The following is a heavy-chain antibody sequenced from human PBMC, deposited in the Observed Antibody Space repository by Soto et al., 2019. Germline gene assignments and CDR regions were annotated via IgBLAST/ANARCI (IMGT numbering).Heavy chain of an antibody. CDR1: GYTFTSYG. V-gene: IGHV1-18*01. J-gene: IGHJ6*02. CDR2: ISAYNGNT. CDR3: ARVEQWLVQYYYYGMDV. Sequence: ASVKVSCKASGYTFTSYGISWVRQAPGQGLEWMGWISAYNGNTNYAQKLQGRDTMTTDTSTSTAYMELRSLRSDDTAVYYCARVEQWLVQYYYYGMDVWGQGTTVTVSS. D-gene: IGHD6-19*01.